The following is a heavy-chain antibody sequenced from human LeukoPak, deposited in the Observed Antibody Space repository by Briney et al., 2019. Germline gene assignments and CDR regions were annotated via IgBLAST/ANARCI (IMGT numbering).Heavy chain of an antibody. CDR3: ARAPYYYYGMDV. CDR1: GFTVSSNY. V-gene: IGHV3-66*01. Sequence: GGSLRLSCAASGFTVSSNYMSWVRQAPGKGLGWVSVIYSGGSTYYADSVKGRFTISRDNSKNTLYLQMNSLRAEDTAVYYCARAPYYYYGMDVWGQGTTVTVSS. CDR2: IYSGGST. J-gene: IGHJ6*02.